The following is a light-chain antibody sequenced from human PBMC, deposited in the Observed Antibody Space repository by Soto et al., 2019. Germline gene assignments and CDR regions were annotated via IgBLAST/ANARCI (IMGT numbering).Light chain of an antibody. CDR3: QQYNKWPKT. V-gene: IGKV3-15*01. Sequence: EIVMTQSPATVPVSPGERVTLSCRASQSVSIDLAWYQQKPGQAPRLLIYGASTRATDIPPSFTGSGSGTEFTLTISSLQSEDIAVYYCQQYNKWPKTFGQGTKVDIK. CDR1: QSVSID. J-gene: IGKJ1*01. CDR2: GAS.